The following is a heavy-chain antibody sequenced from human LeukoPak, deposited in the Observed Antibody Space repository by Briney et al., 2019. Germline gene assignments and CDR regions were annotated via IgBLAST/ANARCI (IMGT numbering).Heavy chain of an antibody. J-gene: IGHJ4*03. CDR3: ARMRYGYYFDY. D-gene: IGHD5-18*01. Sequence: GGSLRLSCAASGFTFSSYGMHWVRPAPGKGLEWVAFIRYDGSNKYYADSVKGRFTISRDNAKNSLYLQMNRLRAEDTAVYYCARMRYGYYFDYWGQGIMVTVSS. V-gene: IGHV3-30*02. CDR1: GFTFSSYG. CDR2: IRYDGSNK.